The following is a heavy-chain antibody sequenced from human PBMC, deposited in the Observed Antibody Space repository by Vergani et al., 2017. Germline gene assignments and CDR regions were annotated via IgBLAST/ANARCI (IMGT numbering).Heavy chain of an antibody. V-gene: IGHV3-11*04. CDR2: ISPGASTV. CDR3: AKSPGIATTRHDYAMNV. D-gene: IGHD6-13*01. CDR1: GFKFSDHY. J-gene: IGHJ6*02. Sequence: LEESGGGSVKPGGSLRLSCAASGFKFSDHYMSWIRQAPGKGLEWVSHISPGASTVSYTDSVTGRFTVSRDNDNNSLTLDMTTLRVEDTAVYYCAKSPGIATTRHDYAMNVGGQGTTVTVSS.